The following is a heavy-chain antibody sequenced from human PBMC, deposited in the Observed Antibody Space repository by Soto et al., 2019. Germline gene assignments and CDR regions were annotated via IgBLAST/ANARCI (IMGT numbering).Heavy chain of an antibody. CDR3: ARWDVSAIGFGELSGTFVY. CDR1: GYTFTSYG. J-gene: IGHJ4*02. Sequence: QVQLVQSGAEVKKPGASVKVSCKASGYTFTSYGISWVRQAPGQGLEWLGWSSAYNGNTNYAQKLQGRVTMTTDTSTSTAYMELRSLRSYDTAVYYCARWDVSAIGFGELSGTFVYWGQGTLVTVSS. CDR2: SSAYNGNT. D-gene: IGHD3-10*01. V-gene: IGHV1-18*01.